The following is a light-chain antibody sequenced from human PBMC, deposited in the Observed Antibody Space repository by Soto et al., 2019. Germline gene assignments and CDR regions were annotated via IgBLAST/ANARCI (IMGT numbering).Light chain of an antibody. V-gene: IGKV3D-15*01. Sequence: EIVLTQSPATLSSSPGETATLSCRASQYVGTRLAWYQHKPGQAPRLLIYYTSNRATGIPARFSGTGSGTEFTLTISSLQSEDFALYYCQQYNDWPLTFGQGTKVDI. CDR2: YTS. CDR3: QQYNDWPLT. CDR1: QYVGTR. J-gene: IGKJ1*01.